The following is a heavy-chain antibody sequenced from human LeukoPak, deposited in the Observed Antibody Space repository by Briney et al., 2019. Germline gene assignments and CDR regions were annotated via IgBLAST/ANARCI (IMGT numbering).Heavy chain of an antibody. CDR2: MNPNSGNT. CDR1: GYTFTRYD. Sequence: GASVNVSCKASGYTFTRYDINWVRQATGQGLEWMGWMNPNSGNTGYAQKFQGRVTMTRNTSISTAYMELSSLRSEDTAVYYCASNGAMVRGDDAFDIWGQGTMVTVSS. D-gene: IGHD3-10*01. CDR3: ASNGAMVRGDDAFDI. V-gene: IGHV1-8*01. J-gene: IGHJ3*02.